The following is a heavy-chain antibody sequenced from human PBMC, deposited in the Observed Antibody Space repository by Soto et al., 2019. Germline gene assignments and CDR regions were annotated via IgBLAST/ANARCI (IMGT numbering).Heavy chain of an antibody. J-gene: IGHJ6*02. CDR1: GFTFSTYA. CDR3: ARVNIAWNDVSAMDV. CDR2: ILYDGSKK. D-gene: IGHD1-1*01. Sequence: QVQLVESGGGVVQPGRSLRLSCAASGFTFSTYAMHWVRQAPGKGLEWVAVILYDGSKKDYADSVKGRFTISRDNSKNTLYLQMNSLRAEDTAVYYCARVNIAWNDVSAMDVWGQGTTVTVSS. V-gene: IGHV3-30-3*01.